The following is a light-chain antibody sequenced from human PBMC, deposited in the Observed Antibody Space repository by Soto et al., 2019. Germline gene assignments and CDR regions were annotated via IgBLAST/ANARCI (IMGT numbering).Light chain of an antibody. CDR2: EAS. Sequence: DIQMTQSPSTLSASVGDRVTITCRASQNINKWLAWYQQKPGKAPKLLIYEASTLEGGAPSRFSGSGSGTEFTLTISSLQPDDFATYWCQQYKSYSTFGQGTKMDIK. V-gene: IGKV1-5*03. CDR3: QQYKSYST. J-gene: IGKJ1*01. CDR1: QNINKW.